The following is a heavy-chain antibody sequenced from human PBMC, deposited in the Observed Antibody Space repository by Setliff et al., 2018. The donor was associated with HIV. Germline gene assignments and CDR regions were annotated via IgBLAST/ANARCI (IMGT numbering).Heavy chain of an antibody. V-gene: IGHV1-2*06. J-gene: IGHJ5*02. CDR2: INPKSGVA. CDR1: GYTFTDFY. Sequence: ASVKVSCKASGYTFTDFYIHWVRQAPGQGLEWIGRINPKSGVADYLKKFQGRVTMTTDTPTNTAHMELIRPRFDDTAVYYCARAHFLVAMTRNWFDPWGQGTLVTVS. D-gene: IGHD5-12*01. CDR3: ARAHFLVAMTRNWFDP.